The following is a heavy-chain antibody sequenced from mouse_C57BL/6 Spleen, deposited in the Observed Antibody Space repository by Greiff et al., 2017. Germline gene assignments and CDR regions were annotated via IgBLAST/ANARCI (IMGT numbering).Heavy chain of an antibody. CDR2: IYPGSGNT. CDR3: ARYDGYPHYYAMDY. CDR1: GYSFTSYY. Sequence: VQRVESGPELVKPGASVKISCKASGYSFTSYYIHWVKQRPGQGLEWIGWIYPGSGNTKYNEKFKGKATLTADTSSSTAYMQLSSLTSEDSAVYYCARYDGYPHYYAMDYWGQGTSVTVSS. V-gene: IGHV1-66*01. J-gene: IGHJ4*01. D-gene: IGHD2-3*01.